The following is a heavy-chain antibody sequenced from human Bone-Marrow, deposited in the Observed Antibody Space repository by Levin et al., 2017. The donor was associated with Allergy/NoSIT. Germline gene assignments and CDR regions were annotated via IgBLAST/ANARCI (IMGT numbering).Heavy chain of an antibody. CDR2: IKQDGSET. D-gene: IGHD2-2*01. CDR3: ARGPLGYCSVSSCSFDY. Sequence: HAGGSLRLSCAASGFTLSSYWMSWVRQAPGKGLEWVANIKQDGSETYFVDSVKGRFSISRDNAKNSLFLQMNSLRAEDTAMYYCARGPLGYCSVSSCSFDYWGQGTLVTVSS. V-gene: IGHV3-7*04. J-gene: IGHJ4*02. CDR1: GFTLSSYW.